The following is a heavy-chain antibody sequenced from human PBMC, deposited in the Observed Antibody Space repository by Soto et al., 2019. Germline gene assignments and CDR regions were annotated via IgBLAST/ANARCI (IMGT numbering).Heavy chain of an antibody. CDR3: AREDRTLVPSDSLEV. CDR2: INHMGTI. Sequence: SDTLSLTLAAYGGPFSGYYWTGIRQPPGRGRKWIGEINHMGTINFNQSLKRRLTISLDTSKKHLSLKLSSVNYENTAAYYCAREDRTLVPSDSLEVWGQGTTVT. D-gene: IGHD2-8*02. V-gene: IGHV4-34*01. CDR1: GGPFSGYY. J-gene: IGHJ6*02.